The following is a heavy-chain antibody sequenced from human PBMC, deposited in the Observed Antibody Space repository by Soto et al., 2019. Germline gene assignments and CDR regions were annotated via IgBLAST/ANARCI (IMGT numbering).Heavy chain of an antibody. D-gene: IGHD4-4*01. Sequence: SETLSLTCAVYGGSFSGYYWSWIRQPPGKGLEWIGEINHSGSTNYNPSLKSRVTISVDTSKNQFSLKLSSVTAADTAVYYCARVMRIESNTTVRYYYYYGMDVWGQGTPVTVSS. V-gene: IGHV4-34*01. CDR3: ARVMRIESNTTVRYYYYYGMDV. CDR1: GGSFSGYY. J-gene: IGHJ6*02. CDR2: INHSGST.